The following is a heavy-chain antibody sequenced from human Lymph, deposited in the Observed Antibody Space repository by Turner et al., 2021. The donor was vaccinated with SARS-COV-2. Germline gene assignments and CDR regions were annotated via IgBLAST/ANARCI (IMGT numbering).Heavy chain of an antibody. Sequence: EVQLVESGGGVVQPGGSSRLSCASSGFNFDDYAMHWVRQAPGKGLEWVSLISGDGGSTYYADSVKGRFTISRDDSKNSLYLQINSLRTEDTALYYCAKEGLSGRRLQFVPYFAYWGQGTLVSVSS. CDR3: AKEGLSGRRLQFVPYFAY. CDR2: ISGDGGST. J-gene: IGHJ4*02. CDR1: GFNFDDYA. V-gene: IGHV3-43*02. D-gene: IGHD5-12*01.